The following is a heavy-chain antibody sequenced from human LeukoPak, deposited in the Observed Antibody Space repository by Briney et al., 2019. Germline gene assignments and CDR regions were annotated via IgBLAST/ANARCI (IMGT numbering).Heavy chain of an antibody. CDR3: VRGAGGSV. CDR2: ISTTGSTI. Sequence: GGSLSLSCAVSGFTFSSYSMNWVRQAAGEGLEWVSYISTTGSTIYYAASVKGRFTISRDNAKNSLYLQMNSLRAEDTALYYCVRGAGGSVWGQGTLVTVSS. V-gene: IGHV3-48*04. D-gene: IGHD6-19*01. J-gene: IGHJ4*02. CDR1: GFTFSSYS.